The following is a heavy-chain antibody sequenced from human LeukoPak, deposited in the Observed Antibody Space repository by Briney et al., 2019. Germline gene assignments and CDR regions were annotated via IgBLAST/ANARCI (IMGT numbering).Heavy chain of an antibody. CDR3: ARDPNGNHRPYYFDY. Sequence: SGGSLRLSCAASGFTFDDYGMSWVRQAPGKGLEWVSGINWNGGSTGYADSVKGRLTISRDNAKSSLYLQMNSLRAEDTALYYCARDPNGNHRPYYFDYWGQGTLVTVSS. D-gene: IGHD4-23*01. J-gene: IGHJ4*02. CDR1: GFTFDDYG. CDR2: INWNGGST. V-gene: IGHV3-20*04.